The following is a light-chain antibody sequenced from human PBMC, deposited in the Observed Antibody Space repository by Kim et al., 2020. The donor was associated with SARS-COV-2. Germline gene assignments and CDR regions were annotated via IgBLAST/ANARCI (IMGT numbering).Light chain of an antibody. V-gene: IGKV3-20*01. CDR1: QSISSAL. CDR2: GAS. J-gene: IGKJ4*01. Sequence: LSPGETATLCCRASQSISSALLAWYQQRPGQAPRLLMSGASIRATGIPDRFSGSGSGTDFTLTISRLETDDFAVYYCQQYDTTPLTFGGGTKLEIK. CDR3: QQYDTTPLT.